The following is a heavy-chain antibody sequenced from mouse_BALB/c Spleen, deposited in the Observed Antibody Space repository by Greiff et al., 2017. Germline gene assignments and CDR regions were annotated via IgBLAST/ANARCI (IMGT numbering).Heavy chain of an antibody. CDR1: GYTFTSYY. D-gene: IGHD2-12*01. CDR2: INPSNGGT. V-gene: IGHV1S81*02. CDR3: TRGTTRSHYAMDY. Sequence: VQLQQPGAELVKPGASVKLSCKASGYTFTSYYMYWVKQRPGQGLEWIGGINPSNGGTNFNEKFKSMATLTVDKSSSTAYMQLSSLTSEDSAVYYCTRGTTRSHYAMDYWGQGTSGTVSS. J-gene: IGHJ4*01.